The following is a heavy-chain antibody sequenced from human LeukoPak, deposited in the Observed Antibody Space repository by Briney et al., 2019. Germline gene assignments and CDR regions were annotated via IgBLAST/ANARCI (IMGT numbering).Heavy chain of an antibody. CDR1: GGSFSGYY. CDR2: INHSGST. Sequence: PSETLSLTCAVYGGSFSGYYWSWIRQPPGKGLEWIGEINHSGSTNYNPSLKSRVTISVDTSKNQFSLKLSSVTAADTAVYYCARLNYYDSSGYYHPYYYYYYYMDVWGKGTTVTVSS. CDR3: ARLNYYDSSGYYHPYYYYYYYMDV. J-gene: IGHJ6*03. V-gene: IGHV4-34*01. D-gene: IGHD3-22*01.